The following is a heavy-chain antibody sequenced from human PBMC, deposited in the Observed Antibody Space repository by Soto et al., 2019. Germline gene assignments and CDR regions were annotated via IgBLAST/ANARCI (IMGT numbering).Heavy chain of an antibody. CDR3: ARSDIVPAASGVDI. J-gene: IGHJ3*02. Sequence: ASVKVSCKGSGYSFTSYWIGWVRQMPGQGLEWMGIINPSGGSTSYAQKFQGRVTMTRDTSTSTVYMELSSLRSEDTAVYYCARSDIVPAASGVDIWGQGTMVTVSS. D-gene: IGHD2-2*01. CDR2: INPSGGST. V-gene: IGHV1-46*03. CDR1: GYSFTSYW.